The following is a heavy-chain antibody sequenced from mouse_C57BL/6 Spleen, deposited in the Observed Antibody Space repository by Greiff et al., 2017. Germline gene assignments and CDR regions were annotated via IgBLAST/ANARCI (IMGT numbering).Heavy chain of an antibody. Sequence: VQLVQSGPELVKPGDSVKISCKASGYSFTGYFMNWVMQSHGKSLEWIGRINPNNGDTFYNQKFKGKATLTVDKSSSTAHMELQCLKAEDSAVYYCAVGGGNYVNRYFDVWGTGTTVTVSS. CDR1: GYSFTGYF. J-gene: IGHJ1*03. D-gene: IGHD2-1*01. CDR3: AVGGGNYVNRYFDV. V-gene: IGHV1-20*01. CDR2: INPNNGDT.